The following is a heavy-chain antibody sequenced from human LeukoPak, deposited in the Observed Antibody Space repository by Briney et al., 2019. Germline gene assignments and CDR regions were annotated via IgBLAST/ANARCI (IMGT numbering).Heavy chain of an antibody. Sequence: NASETLSLTCTVSGGSISSYYWSWIRQPPGKGLEWIGYIYYSGSTNYNPSLKSGVTISVDTTKNQFSLKLSAVTAADTAVYYCAREGDKLERYFDLLHHNWFYPWGQGTLLTVSS. CDR2: IYYSGST. D-gene: IGHD3-9*01. J-gene: IGHJ5*02. V-gene: IGHV4-59*12. CDR3: AREGDKLERYFDLLHHNWFYP. CDR1: GGSISSYY.